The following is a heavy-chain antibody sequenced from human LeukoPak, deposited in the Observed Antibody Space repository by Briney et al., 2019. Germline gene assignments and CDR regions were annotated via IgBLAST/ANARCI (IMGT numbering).Heavy chain of an antibody. V-gene: IGHV3-48*01. Sequence: GGSLRLSCAASGFTSSSYSMNWVRQAPGKGLEWVSYISSSSSTIYYADSVKGRFTISRDNAKNSLYLQMNSLRAEDTAVYYCARVDYSNYLLIYYYYYMDVWGKGTTVTVSS. CDR3: ARVDYSNYLLIYYYYYMDV. CDR1: GFTSSSYS. D-gene: IGHD4-11*01. J-gene: IGHJ6*03. CDR2: ISSSSSTI.